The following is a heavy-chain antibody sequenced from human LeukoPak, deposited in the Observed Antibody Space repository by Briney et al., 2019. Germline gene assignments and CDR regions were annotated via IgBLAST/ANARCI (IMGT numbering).Heavy chain of an antibody. D-gene: IGHD2-15*01. CDR3: AKDSRGCSGGSCYRAGHYYYMDV. CDR1: GFTFSNYA. V-gene: IGHV3-9*01. J-gene: IGHJ6*03. Sequence: PGGSLRLSCAASGFTFSNYAMSWVRQAPGKGLEWVSGISWNSGSIGYADSVKGRFTISRDNAKNSLYLQMNSLRAEDTALYYCAKDSRGCSGGSCYRAGHYYYMDVWGKGTTVTISS. CDR2: ISWNSGSI.